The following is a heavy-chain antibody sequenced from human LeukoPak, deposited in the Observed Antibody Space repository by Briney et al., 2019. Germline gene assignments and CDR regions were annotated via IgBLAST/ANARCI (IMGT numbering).Heavy chain of an antibody. V-gene: IGHV1-18*01. J-gene: IGHJ6*03. Sequence: GASVKVSCKASGYTFTSYGISWVRQAPGQGLEWMGWISAYNGNTNYAQKLQGRVTMTTDTSTSTAYMELRSLRSDDTAVYYCARYYYDSSGYYYYYYYYMDVWGKGTTVTISS. CDR1: GYTFTSYG. CDR3: ARYYYDSSGYYYYYYYYMDV. D-gene: IGHD3-22*01. CDR2: ISAYNGNT.